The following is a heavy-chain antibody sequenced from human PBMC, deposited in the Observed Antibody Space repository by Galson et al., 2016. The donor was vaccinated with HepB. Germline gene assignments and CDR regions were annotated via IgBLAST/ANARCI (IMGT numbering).Heavy chain of an antibody. J-gene: IGHJ4*02. D-gene: IGHD2/OR15-2a*01. CDR2: ISHSGRV. Sequence: ETLSLTCAVSGVSISSSDWWSWVRQPPGQGLEWIGQISHSGRVNYTPSLASRVTISIDTSNNHFSLRLTSVTAADTALYYCARQYWGGPSDYWGQGTLVIVSS. V-gene: IGHV4-4*02. CDR1: GVSISSSDW. CDR3: ARQYWGGPSDY.